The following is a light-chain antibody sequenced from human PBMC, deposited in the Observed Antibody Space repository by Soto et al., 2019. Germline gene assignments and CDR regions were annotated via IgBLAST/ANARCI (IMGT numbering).Light chain of an antibody. CDR2: DVT. J-gene: IGLJ1*01. CDR1: SSDVGGYNY. Sequence: QSALTQPRSVSGSPGQSVTISCTGSSSDVGGYNYVSRYQQHPGKAPKLIIYDVTKRPSGVPDRFSGSKSGNTASLTISGLQAEDEADYHCCSYAGSGAFVFGAGTKLTVL. V-gene: IGLV2-11*01. CDR3: CSYAGSGAFV.